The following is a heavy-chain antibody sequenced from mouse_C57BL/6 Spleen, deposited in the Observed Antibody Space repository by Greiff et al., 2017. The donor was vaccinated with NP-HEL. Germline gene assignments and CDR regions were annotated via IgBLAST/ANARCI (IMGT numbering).Heavy chain of an antibody. CDR2: IDPSDSYT. CDR3: ARFTTVVAPSMDD. D-gene: IGHD1-1*01. Sequence: QVQLQQPGAELVMPGASVKLSCKASGYTFTSYWMHWVKQRPGQGLEWIGEIDPSDSYTNYNQKFKGKSTLTVDKYSSTVYMQLSSLTSEDSAVYYCARFTTVVAPSMDDWGQGTSVTVSS. V-gene: IGHV1-69*01. CDR1: GYTFTSYW. J-gene: IGHJ4*01.